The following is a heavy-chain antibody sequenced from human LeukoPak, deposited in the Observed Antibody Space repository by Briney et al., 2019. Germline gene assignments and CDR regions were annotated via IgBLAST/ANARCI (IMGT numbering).Heavy chain of an antibody. J-gene: IGHJ4*02. D-gene: IGHD3-10*01. CDR2: IKKDGTEK. Sequence: GGSLRLSCTASGLSFSDLWLTWVRQAPGRGLEWVANIKKDGTEKNYVDSVRGRFTISRDNAQNSLYLQMNNLRAEDTAIYYCEAYGSVWGQGTLVVVSS. CDR3: EAYGSV. V-gene: IGHV3-7*03. CDR1: GLSFSDLW.